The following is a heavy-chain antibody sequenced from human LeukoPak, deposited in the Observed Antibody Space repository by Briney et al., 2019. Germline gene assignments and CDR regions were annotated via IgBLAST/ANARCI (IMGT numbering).Heavy chain of an antibody. CDR3: AKDKYGSGSQYPPAFHFDY. Sequence: PGRSLRLSCAASGFTFSSYAMHWVRQAPGKGLEWVAVISYDGSNKYYADSVKGRFTISRENSKNALYLQMNSLRAEHTAVYYCAKDKYGSGSQYPPAFHFDYWGQGTLVTVSS. CDR1: GFTFSSYA. CDR2: ISYDGSNK. D-gene: IGHD3-10*01. V-gene: IGHV3-30*18. J-gene: IGHJ4*02.